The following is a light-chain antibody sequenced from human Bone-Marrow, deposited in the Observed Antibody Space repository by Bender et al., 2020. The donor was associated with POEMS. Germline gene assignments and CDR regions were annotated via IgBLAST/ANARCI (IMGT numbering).Light chain of an antibody. CDR1: STDVGISNY. CDR2: EVT. Sequence: QSALTQPRSVSGPPGQSVAISCTGSSTDVGISNYVSWYRQHPGRAPKLIIYEVTKRPSGVPDRFSGSKSGNTASLAISGLQAEDEGDYYCTSYMSSSTLGVFGGGTKLTVL. J-gene: IGLJ2*01. CDR3: TSYMSSSTLGV. V-gene: IGLV2-11*01.